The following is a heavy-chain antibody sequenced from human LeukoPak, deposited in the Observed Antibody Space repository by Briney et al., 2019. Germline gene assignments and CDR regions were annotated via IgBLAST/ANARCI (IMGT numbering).Heavy chain of an antibody. V-gene: IGHV1-46*01. D-gene: IGHD3-22*01. CDR2: INPSGGST. CDR3: ARVPFYNDYYFDY. Sequence: ASVKVSCKASGYTFTRYYMHWVRQAPGQGLEWMGIINPSGGSTSYAQKFQGRVTMTRDTSRSTAYMDLSSLKSDDTAVYFCARVPFYNDYYFDYWGLGTLVTVSS. J-gene: IGHJ4*02. CDR1: GYTFTRYY.